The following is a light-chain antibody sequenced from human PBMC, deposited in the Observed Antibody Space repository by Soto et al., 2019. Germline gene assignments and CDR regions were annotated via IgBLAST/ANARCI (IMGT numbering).Light chain of an antibody. CDR3: ASYTRTTTLV. V-gene: IGLV7-46*01. CDR2: DTS. J-gene: IGLJ2*01. Sequence: QAVVTQEPSLTVSPGGTVTLTCGSSTGAVTSGHYPYWFQQKPGQAPRTLIYDTSNKHSWTPARFSGSLLGGKAALTLSGAQPEDDAEYYCASYTRTTTLVFGGGTKVTVL. CDR1: TGAVTSGHY.